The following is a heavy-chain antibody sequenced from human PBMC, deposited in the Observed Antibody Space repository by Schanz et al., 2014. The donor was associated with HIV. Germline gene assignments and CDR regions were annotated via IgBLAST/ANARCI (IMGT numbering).Heavy chain of an antibody. V-gene: IGHV3-33*03. CDR3: AKPEYDSRGNSQSHFDY. CDR1: GFTFNNYA. D-gene: IGHD3-22*01. J-gene: IGHJ4*02. Sequence: VQLLDSGGGLVQPGGSLRLSCVASGFTFNNYAMTWVRQAPGKGLEWVADIWHDGSNKNYADSVKGRFTISRDNSRNTVYLQMTTLRIDDTAVYYCAKPEYDSRGNSQSHFDYWGQGTLVTVSS. CDR2: IWHDGSNK.